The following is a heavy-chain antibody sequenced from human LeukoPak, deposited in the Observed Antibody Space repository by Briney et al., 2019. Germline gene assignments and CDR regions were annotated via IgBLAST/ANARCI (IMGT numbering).Heavy chain of an antibody. D-gene: IGHD1-7*01. CDR2: ISWNSGSI. CDR3: AKDKGWNYGFDY. J-gene: IGHJ4*02. V-gene: IGHV3-9*01. Sequence: GGSLRLSCAASGFTFDDYAMHWVRQAPGKGLEWVSGISWNSGSIGYADSVKGRFTISRDNAKNSLYLQINSLRAEDTALYYCAKDKGWNYGFDYWGQGTLVTVSS. CDR1: GFTFDDYA.